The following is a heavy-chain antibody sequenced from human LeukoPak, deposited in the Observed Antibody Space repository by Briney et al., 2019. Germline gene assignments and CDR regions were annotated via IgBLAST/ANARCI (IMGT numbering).Heavy chain of an antibody. J-gene: IGHJ4*02. CDR1: GFTYSSYS. V-gene: IGHV3-21*01. CDR2: ISSSSSYI. D-gene: IGHD6-6*01. CDR3: ARESSLSEIDY. Sequence: GGSLRLSCAASGFTYSSYSMNWVRQAPGKGLEWVSSISSSSSYIYYADSVKGRFTISRDNAKNSLYLQMNSLRAEDTAVYYCARESSLSEIDYWGQGTLVTVSS.